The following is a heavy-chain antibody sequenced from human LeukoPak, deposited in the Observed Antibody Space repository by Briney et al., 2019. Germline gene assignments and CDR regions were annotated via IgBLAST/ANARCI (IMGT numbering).Heavy chain of an antibody. Sequence: GSLRLSCAASGFTFSSYWMSWVRQAPGKGLEWVANIKQDGSEKYYVDSVKGRFTISRDNAKNSLYLQMNSLRAEDTAVYYCARDSMVTMIVVAPDYWGQGTLVTVSS. CDR3: ARDSMVTMIVVAPDY. J-gene: IGHJ4*02. V-gene: IGHV3-7*05. CDR1: GFTFSSYW. D-gene: IGHD3-22*01. CDR2: IKQDGSEK.